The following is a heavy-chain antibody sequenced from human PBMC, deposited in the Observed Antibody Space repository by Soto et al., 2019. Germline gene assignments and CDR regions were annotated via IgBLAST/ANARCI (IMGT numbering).Heavy chain of an antibody. J-gene: IGHJ4*02. V-gene: IGHV2-5*02. Sequence: QITLKESGPTLVKPTQTLTLTCTFSGFSLSTSGVGVGWIRQPPGKALEWLALIYWDDDKRYSPSLKSRLTITKDTSKNQVVLTMTNMDPVDTATYYCAHTLYDISTGINFDYWGQGTLVTVSS. CDR2: IYWDDDK. D-gene: IGHD3-9*01. CDR1: GFSLSTSGVG. CDR3: AHTLYDISTGINFDY.